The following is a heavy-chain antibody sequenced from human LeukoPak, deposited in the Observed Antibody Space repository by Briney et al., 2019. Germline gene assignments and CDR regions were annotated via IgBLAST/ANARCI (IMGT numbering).Heavy chain of an antibody. CDR1: GYIFTSYV. J-gene: IGHJ4*02. CDR2: INAGNGNA. D-gene: IGHD5-18*01. V-gene: IGHV1-3*01. CDR3: ARASPGYSYDYFDY. Sequence: ASVKVSCKASGYIFTSYVMHWVRQAPGQRLEWMGWINAGNGNAKSSQKFQGRVTIIRDTSASTAYMVVSSLRSEDTSVYYCARASPGYSYDYFDYWGQGTLVTVSS.